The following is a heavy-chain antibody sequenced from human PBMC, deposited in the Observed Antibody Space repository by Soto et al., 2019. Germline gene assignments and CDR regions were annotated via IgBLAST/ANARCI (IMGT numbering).Heavy chain of an antibody. J-gene: IGHJ3*02. V-gene: IGHV3-30*18. Sequence: GGSLRLSCAASGFTFSSYGMHWVRQAPGKGLEWVAVISYDGSNKYYADSVKGRFTISRDNSKNTLYLQMNSLRAGDTAVYYCAKGSPYSSSWDDAFDIWGQGTMVTVSS. CDR3: AKGSPYSSSWDDAFDI. D-gene: IGHD6-13*01. CDR2: ISYDGSNK. CDR1: GFTFSSYG.